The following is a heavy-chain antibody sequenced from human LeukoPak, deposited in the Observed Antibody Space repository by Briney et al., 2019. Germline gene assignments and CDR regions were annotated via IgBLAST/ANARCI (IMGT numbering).Heavy chain of an antibody. CDR3: ARDQATMIRNGFDV. CDR1: GFTFSGYP. Sequence: GKSLRLSCAASGFTFSGYPIHWVRQAPGKGLEWVAVISYDGSNKYYADSVKGRFTLSRDNSKNMLFLQMNGLRVEDTAVYYCARDQATMIRNGFDVWGQGTTVTVSS. J-gene: IGHJ6*02. V-gene: IGHV3-30*14. D-gene: IGHD3-10*01. CDR2: ISYDGSNK.